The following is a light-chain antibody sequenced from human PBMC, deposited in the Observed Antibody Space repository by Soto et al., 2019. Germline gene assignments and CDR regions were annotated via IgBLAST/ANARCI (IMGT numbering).Light chain of an antibody. CDR1: SSSVGTAYD. Sequence: QSVLTQPPSVSGAPGPRVNISCTGSSSSVGTAYDVNWYQHLPGTAPKLLIYGSTHRPSGVPDRFSGSKSGTSASLAITGLQAEDAADYYCQSYDSSLSGSVVFGGGTKLTVL. CDR3: QSYDSSLSGSVV. V-gene: IGLV1-40*01. CDR2: GST. J-gene: IGLJ2*01.